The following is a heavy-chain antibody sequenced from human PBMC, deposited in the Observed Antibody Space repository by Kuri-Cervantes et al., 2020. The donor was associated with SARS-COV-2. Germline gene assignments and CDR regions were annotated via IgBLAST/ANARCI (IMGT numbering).Heavy chain of an antibody. CDR3: ARDLYYYDSSGYYDY. Sequence: GGSLRLSCAASGFTFSDYYMSWIRQALGKGLEWVSYISSSSSYTNYADSVKGRSTISRDNAKNSLYLQMNSLRAEDTAVYYCARDLYYYDSSGYYDYWGQGTLVTVSS. J-gene: IGHJ4*02. V-gene: IGHV3-11*05. CDR2: ISSSSSYT. D-gene: IGHD3-22*01. CDR1: GFTFSDYY.